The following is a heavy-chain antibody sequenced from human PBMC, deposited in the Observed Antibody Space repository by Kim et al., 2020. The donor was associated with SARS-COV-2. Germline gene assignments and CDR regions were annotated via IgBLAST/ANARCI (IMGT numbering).Heavy chain of an antibody. J-gene: IGHJ4*02. D-gene: IGHD3-22*01. V-gene: IGHV3-48*04. Sequence: GGSLRLSCAASGFTFSSYSMNWVRQAPGKGLEWVSYISSSSSTIYYADSVKGRFTISRDNAKNSLYLQMNSLRAEDTAVYYCARALYYYYDSRPGQGYDYWGQGTLVTVSS. CDR3: ARALYYYYDSRPGQGYDY. CDR2: ISSSSSTI. CDR1: GFTFSSYS.